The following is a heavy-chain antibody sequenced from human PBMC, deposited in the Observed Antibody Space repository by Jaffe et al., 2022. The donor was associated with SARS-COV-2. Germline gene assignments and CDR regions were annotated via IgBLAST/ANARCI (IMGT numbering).Heavy chain of an antibody. V-gene: IGHV7-4-1*02. Sequence: QVQLVQSGSELKKPGASVKVSCKASGYSFSNNPMNWVRQAPGQGLEWMGWINTNTGNPTYAPGFTGRFVFSLDTSLSTAYLQISSLKAEDTAVYYCAKTSYFLYYYYMDIWGKGTTVTVAS. CDR2: INTNTGNP. J-gene: IGHJ6*03. CDR1: GYSFSNNP. CDR3: AKTSYFLYYYYMDI. D-gene: IGHD3-9*01.